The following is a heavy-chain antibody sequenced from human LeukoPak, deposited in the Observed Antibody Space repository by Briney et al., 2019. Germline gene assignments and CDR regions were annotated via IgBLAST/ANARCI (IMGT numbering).Heavy chain of an antibody. CDR1: GYSFTSYW. V-gene: IGHV5-10-1*01. CDR3: ARHTRRIGEDYDSSGYLAAPFDY. J-gene: IGHJ4*02. Sequence: LGESLRISCKGSGYSFTSYWISWVRQMPGKGLEWMGRIDPSDSYTNYSPSFQGHVTISADKSISTAYLQWSSLKASDTAMYSCARHTRRIGEDYDSSGYLAAPFDYWGQGTLVTVSS. D-gene: IGHD3-22*01. CDR2: IDPSDSYT.